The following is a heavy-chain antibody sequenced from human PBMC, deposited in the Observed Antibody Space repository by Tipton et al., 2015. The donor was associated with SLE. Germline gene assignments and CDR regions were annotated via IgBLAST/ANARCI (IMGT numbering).Heavy chain of an antibody. V-gene: IGHV4-34*01. D-gene: IGHD2-2*01. CDR3: AKDQGFRGEKVDAFDI. CDR1: GGSFSGYY. Sequence: TLSLTCAVYGGSFSGYYWSWIRQPPGKGLEWIGEINHSGSTNYNPSLKSRVTISVDTSKNQFSLKLSSVTAADTAVYYCAKDQGFRGEKVDAFDIWGQGTMVTVSS. CDR2: INHSGST. J-gene: IGHJ3*02.